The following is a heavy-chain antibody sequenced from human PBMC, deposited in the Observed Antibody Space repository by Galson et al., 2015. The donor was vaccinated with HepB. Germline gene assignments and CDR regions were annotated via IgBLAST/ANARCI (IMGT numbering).Heavy chain of an antibody. J-gene: IGHJ1*01. CDR2: ISYDGSNK. V-gene: IGHV3-30*04. CDR1: GFTFSSYA. D-gene: IGHD6-13*01. Sequence: SLRLSCAASGFTFSSYAMHWVRQAPGKGLEWVAVISYDGSNKYYADSVKGRFTISRDNSKNTLYLQMNSLRAEDTAVYYCARDRGGIAAAELECFQHWGQGTLVTVSS. CDR3: ARDRGGIAAAELECFQH.